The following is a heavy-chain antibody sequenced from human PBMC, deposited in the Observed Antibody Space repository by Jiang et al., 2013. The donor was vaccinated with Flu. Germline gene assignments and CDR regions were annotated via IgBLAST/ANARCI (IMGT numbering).Heavy chain of an antibody. D-gene: IGHD1-26*01. CDR2: VDPEDGET. V-gene: IGHV1-69-2*01. Sequence: GAEVKKPGATVKISCKVSGYTFTDFYVHWVQQAPGKGLEWVGFVDPEDGETKYAEKFQGRVTITADTSTDTAYMELSSLRSEDTAVFYCATRRSGGSYLSRWGQGTLVTVSS. J-gene: IGHJ4*02. CDR1: GYTFTDFY. CDR3: ATRRSGGSYLSR.